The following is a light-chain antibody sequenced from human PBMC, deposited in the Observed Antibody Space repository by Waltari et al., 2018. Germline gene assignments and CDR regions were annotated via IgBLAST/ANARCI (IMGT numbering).Light chain of an antibody. J-gene: IGLJ2*01. CDR2: DVS. CDR1: SSDIGSYNS. V-gene: IGLV2-14*03. CDR3: SSSTSRTALL. Sequence: QSALTQPASLSGSPGQSITISCTGTSSDIGSYNSVSWYKKHPGEAPKPMIYDVSVRPSVVSNRFSGSKSGNTASLTISGLQAEDEADYYCSSSTSRTALLFGGGTKLTVL.